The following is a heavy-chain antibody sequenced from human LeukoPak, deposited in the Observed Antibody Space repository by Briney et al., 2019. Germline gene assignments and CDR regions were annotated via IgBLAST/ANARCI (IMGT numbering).Heavy chain of an antibody. CDR2: ITWNSGSI. Sequence: PGRSLRLSCAASGFTFDDYAMHWVRQAPGKGLEWVSGITWNSGSIGYADSVKGRFTISRDNAKNSLYLQMNSLRAEDTAVYYCARGRGWNLKLTFDYWGQGTLVTVSS. J-gene: IGHJ4*02. CDR3: ARGRGWNLKLTFDY. CDR1: GFTFDDYA. D-gene: IGHD1-1*01. V-gene: IGHV3-9*01.